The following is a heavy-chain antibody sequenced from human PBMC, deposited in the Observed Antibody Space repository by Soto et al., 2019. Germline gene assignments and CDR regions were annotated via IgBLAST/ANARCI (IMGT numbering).Heavy chain of an antibody. J-gene: IGHJ4*02. CDR2: FSGSSGNT. CDR1: GFSISTYG. V-gene: IGHV3-23*01. Sequence: PGGSLRLSCAASGFSISTYGVTWVRQAPGKGLEWVSGFSGSSGNTYYADSVKGRFTISRDNSKNTVYLQMNSLRAEDTAVYYCARWNGYGDSWGQGALVTV. D-gene: IGHD1-1*01. CDR3: ARWNGYGDS.